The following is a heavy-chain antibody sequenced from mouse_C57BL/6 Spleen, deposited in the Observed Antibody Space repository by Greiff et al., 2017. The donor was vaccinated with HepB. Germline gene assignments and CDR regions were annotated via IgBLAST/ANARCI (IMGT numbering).Heavy chain of an antibody. D-gene: IGHD1-1*01. Sequence: QVQLKQPGAELVKPGASVKLSCKASGYTFTSYWMHWVKQRPGQGLEWIGMIHPNSGSTNYNEKFKSKATLTVDKSSSTAYMQLSSLTSEDSAVYYCARCYGSSYGFAYWGQGTLVTVSA. V-gene: IGHV1-64*01. CDR1: GYTFTSYW. CDR3: ARCYGSSYGFAY. CDR2: IHPNSGST. J-gene: IGHJ3*01.